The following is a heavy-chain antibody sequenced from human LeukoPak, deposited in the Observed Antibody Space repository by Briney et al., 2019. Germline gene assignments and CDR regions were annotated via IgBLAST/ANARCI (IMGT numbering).Heavy chain of an antibody. V-gene: IGHV4-39*01. CDR1: GGSIRSSYYY. CDR2: IYDSGST. CDR3: ARGVYCSSTSCYTPFDY. D-gene: IGHD2-2*02. Sequence: PETLSLTCTVSGGSIRSSYYYWGWIRQPPGKGLEWIGSIYDSGSTYYNPSLKSRVTISVDTSKNQFSLKLNSVTAADTAVYYCARGVYCSSTSCYTPFDYWGQGTLVTVSS. J-gene: IGHJ4*02.